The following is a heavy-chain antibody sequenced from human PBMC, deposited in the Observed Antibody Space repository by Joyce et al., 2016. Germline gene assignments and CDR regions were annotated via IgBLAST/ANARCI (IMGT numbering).Heavy chain of an antibody. Sequence: QVQLRESGPGLVKPSETLSLTCTVSGAPISSTTYYWGWIRQPPGKGLEWVGSSYYTGSTYANPSLKSRVTISVDSSKNQLSRKVTSVTAADTAVYYCTRLGRNGQWLSFDYWGQGALVTVSS. D-gene: IGHD6-19*01. CDR1: GAPISSTTYY. CDR2: SYYTGST. CDR3: TRLGRNGQWLSFDY. J-gene: IGHJ4*02. V-gene: IGHV4-39*01.